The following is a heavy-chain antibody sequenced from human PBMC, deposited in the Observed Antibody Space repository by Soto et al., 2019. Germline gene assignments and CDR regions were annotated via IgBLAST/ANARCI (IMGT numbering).Heavy chain of an antibody. D-gene: IGHD6-19*01. V-gene: IGHV3-23*01. J-gene: IGHJ4*02. CDR2: ISGSGGST. Sequence: EVQLLESGGGLVQPGGSLRLSCAASGFTFSSYAMNWVRQAPGKGLEWVSVISGSGGSTYYADSVKGRFTISRDNSKNTLYLQMNSLRTEETAVCYCASRSSGWYFDYWGQGTLVTVSS. CDR3: ASRSSGWYFDY. CDR1: GFTFSSYA.